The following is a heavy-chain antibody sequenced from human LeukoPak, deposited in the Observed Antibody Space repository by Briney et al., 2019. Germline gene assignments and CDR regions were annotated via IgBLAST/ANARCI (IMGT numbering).Heavy chain of an antibody. D-gene: IGHD3-22*01. CDR1: GFTFSSYG. CDR2: ISYDGSNK. Sequence: GRSLRLSCAASGFTFSSYGMHWVRQAPGKGLEWVAVISYDGSNKYYADSVKGRFTISRDNSKNTLYLQMNSLRAEDTAVYYCAKGSHYYDSSGYPLEDYWGQGTLVTVSS. CDR3: AKGSHYYDSSGYPLEDY. J-gene: IGHJ4*02. V-gene: IGHV3-30*18.